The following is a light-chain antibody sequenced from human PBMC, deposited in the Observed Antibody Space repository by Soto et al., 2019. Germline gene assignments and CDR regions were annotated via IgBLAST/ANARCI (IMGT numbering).Light chain of an antibody. CDR2: AAS. Sequence: DIQMTQSPSSLSASVGDRVTITCRASQGISNYLAWYQQKPGKVPKLLIYAASTLQSGVPSRFSGIGSGTDFTLTISSLQPEDVATYYCQKYNSAPLLFGGGTKVEIK. V-gene: IGKV1-27*01. CDR3: QKYNSAPLL. CDR1: QGISNY. J-gene: IGKJ4*01.